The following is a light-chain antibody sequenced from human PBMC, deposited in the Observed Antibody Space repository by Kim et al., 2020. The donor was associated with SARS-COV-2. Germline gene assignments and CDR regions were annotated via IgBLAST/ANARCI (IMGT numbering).Light chain of an antibody. CDR3: QQSNNWTPDT. V-gene: IGKV3-11*01. J-gene: IGKJ5*01. CDR1: QSVDRY. Sequence: EIVLTQSPATLSLSPGERATLSCRASQSVDRYLAWYQQKPGQAPRLLIYDASNRATGIPARFSGSGSGTDFTLTISSLEPEDFAVYYCQQSNNWTPDTFGQGTRLEIK. CDR2: DAS.